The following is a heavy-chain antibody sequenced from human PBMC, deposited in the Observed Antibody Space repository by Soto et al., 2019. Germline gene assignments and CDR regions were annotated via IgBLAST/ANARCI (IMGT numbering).Heavy chain of an antibody. CDR3: ARTAGPTPFDP. Sequence: VASVKVSCKASGYTFTSYGISWVRQAPGQGLEWMGWISAYNGNTNYAQKLQGRLTITTDTSASTVYMELNNLRSEDTAVYYCARTAGPTPFDPWGQGTPVTVSS. J-gene: IGHJ5*02. CDR2: ISAYNGNT. V-gene: IGHV1-18*01. D-gene: IGHD6-19*01. CDR1: GYTFTSYG.